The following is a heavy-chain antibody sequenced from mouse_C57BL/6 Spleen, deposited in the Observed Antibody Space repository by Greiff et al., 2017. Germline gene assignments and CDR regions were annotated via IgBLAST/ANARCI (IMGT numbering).Heavy chain of an antibody. CDR2: IHPNSGST. Sequence: QVQLQQPGAELVKPGASVKLSCKASGYTFTSYWMHWVKQRPGQGLEWIGMIHPNSGSTNYNEKFKSKATLTVDKSSSTAYMQLSSLTSEDSAVYYCERYYYYAMDYWGQGTSVTVSS. CDR3: ERYYYYAMDY. J-gene: IGHJ4*01. V-gene: IGHV1-64*01. CDR1: GYTFTSYW.